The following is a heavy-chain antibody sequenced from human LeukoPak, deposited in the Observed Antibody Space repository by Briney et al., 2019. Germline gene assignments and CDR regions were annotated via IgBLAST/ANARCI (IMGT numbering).Heavy chain of an antibody. Sequence: GGSLRLSCAASGFTVSSNYMSWVRQAPGKGPEWVSGISASGGSTYYADSVKGRFTISRDNSKNTLYLQMKSLRAEDTALYYCARPTVPIDYWGQGTLVTVSS. D-gene: IGHD4-17*01. J-gene: IGHJ4*02. CDR3: ARPTVPIDY. V-gene: IGHV3-23*01. CDR1: GFTVSSNY. CDR2: ISASGGST.